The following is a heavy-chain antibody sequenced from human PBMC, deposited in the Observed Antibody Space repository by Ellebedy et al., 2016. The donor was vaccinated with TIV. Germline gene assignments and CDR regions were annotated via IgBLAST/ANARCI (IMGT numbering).Heavy chain of an antibody. CDR2: IKQGGSEQ. CDR1: GFTFRSYW. V-gene: IGHV3-7*03. J-gene: IGHJ4*02. Sequence: GESLKISCAASGFTFRSYWMSWVRQAPGKGLEWVANIKQGGSEQYYVDSVKGRFTISRDNAKNSLYLQMNSLRAEDTAVYYCARDGGTIAAAADDWGQGTLVTVSS. D-gene: IGHD6-13*01. CDR3: ARDGGTIAAAADD.